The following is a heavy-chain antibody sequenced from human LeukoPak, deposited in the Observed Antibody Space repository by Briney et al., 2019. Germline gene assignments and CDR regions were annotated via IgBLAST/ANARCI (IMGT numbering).Heavy chain of an antibody. D-gene: IGHD6-6*01. CDR1: GGSINNYY. CDR2: IFYSGST. CDR3: ARATRPRGDFDY. J-gene: IGHJ4*02. V-gene: IGHV4-59*08. Sequence: PSETLSLTCTVSGGSINNYYWSWIRQPPGKGLEWIGYIFYSGSTNYNPSLKSRVTISVDTSKNQFSLKLMSVTAADTAVYYCARATRPRGDFDYWGQGTLVTVSS.